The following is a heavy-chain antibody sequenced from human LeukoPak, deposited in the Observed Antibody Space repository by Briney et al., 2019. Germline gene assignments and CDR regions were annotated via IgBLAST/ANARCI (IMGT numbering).Heavy chain of an antibody. CDR1: GYTFTNYG. CDR3: ARDGGYYYDSSGYYFEY. D-gene: IGHD3-22*01. V-gene: IGHV1-18*01. CDR2: ISDNNVNT. J-gene: IGHJ4*02. Sequence: GASVKVSCKASGYTFTNYGISWVRQAPGQGLEWMGWISDNNVNTNYAQKFQGRVTMSTDTSTNTAYMELRSLRSDDTAVYYCARDGGYYYDSSGYYFEYWGQGTLVTVSS.